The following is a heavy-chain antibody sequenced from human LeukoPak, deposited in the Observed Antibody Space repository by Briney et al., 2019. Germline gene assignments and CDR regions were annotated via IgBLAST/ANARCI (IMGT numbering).Heavy chain of an antibody. CDR1: GGSFSGYY. CDR2: INHSGGT. D-gene: IGHD2/OR15-2a*01. V-gene: IGHV4-34*01. J-gene: IGHJ4*02. CDR3: ARTKRLSFDY. Sequence: PSETLSLTCAVYGGSFSGYYWSWIRQPPGKGLEWIGEINHSGGTNYDPSLKSRVTISVDTSKNQFSLKLSSVTAADTAVYYCARTKRLSFDYWGQGTLVTVSS.